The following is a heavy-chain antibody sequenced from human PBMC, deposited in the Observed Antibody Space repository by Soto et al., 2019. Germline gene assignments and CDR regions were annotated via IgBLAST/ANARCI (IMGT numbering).Heavy chain of an antibody. CDR1: GFTFSSYA. CDR3: AKDRSITIFGVVINLDY. D-gene: IGHD3-3*01. CDR2: ISGSGGST. J-gene: IGHJ4*02. Sequence: PGGSLSLSCAASGFTFSSYAMSWVRQAPGKGLEWVSAISGSGGSTYYADSVKGRFTISRDNSKNTLYLQMNSLRAEDTAVYYCAKDRSITIFGVVINLDYWGQGTLVTVS. V-gene: IGHV3-23*01.